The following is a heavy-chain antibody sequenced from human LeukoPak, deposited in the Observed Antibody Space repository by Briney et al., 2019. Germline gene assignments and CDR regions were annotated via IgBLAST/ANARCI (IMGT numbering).Heavy chain of an antibody. Sequence: GGSLRLSCAASGFSFSSFAMSWVRQAPGKGLEWVSAISGSGANAYYADSVKGRFTTSRDNSKKTLDLQMNSLRAEDTAVYYCAKDRYSSGWYWAAFDIWGQGTMVTVSS. CDR3: AKDRYSSGWYWAAFDI. J-gene: IGHJ3*02. CDR1: GFSFSSFA. V-gene: IGHV3-23*01. D-gene: IGHD6-19*01. CDR2: ISGSGANA.